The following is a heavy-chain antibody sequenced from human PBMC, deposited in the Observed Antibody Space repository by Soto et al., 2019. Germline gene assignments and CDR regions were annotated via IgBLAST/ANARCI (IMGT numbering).Heavy chain of an antibody. CDR3: ARESPRGVVVPAAIWEFYYYYGMDV. CDR1: GGTFSSYA. D-gene: IGHD2-2*02. Sequence: QVQLVQSGAEVKKPGSSVKVSCKAPGGTFSSYAISWVRQAPGQGLEWMGGIIPIFGTANYAQKFQGRVTITADESTSTAYMELSSLRSEDTAVYYCARESPRGVVVPAAIWEFYYYYGMDVWGQGTTVTVSS. CDR2: IIPIFGTA. V-gene: IGHV1-69*01. J-gene: IGHJ6*02.